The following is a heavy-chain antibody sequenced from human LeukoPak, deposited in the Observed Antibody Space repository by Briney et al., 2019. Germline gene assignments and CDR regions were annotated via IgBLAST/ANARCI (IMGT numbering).Heavy chain of an antibody. CDR1: GYTFTGYY. CDR2: INPNSGGT. J-gene: IGHJ4*02. CDR3: ARDPLRGYGSIR. V-gene: IGHV1-2*06. D-gene: IGHD3-10*01. Sequence: ASVKVSCKASGYTFTGYYIHWVRQAPGQGLEWMGRINPNSGGTNYAQKFQGRVTMTRDTSISTAYMELSRLRSDDTAVYYCARDPLRGYGSIRWGQGTLVTVSS.